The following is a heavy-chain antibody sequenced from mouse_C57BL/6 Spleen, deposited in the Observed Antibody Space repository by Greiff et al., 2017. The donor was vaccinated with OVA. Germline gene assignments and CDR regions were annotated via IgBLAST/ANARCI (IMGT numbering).Heavy chain of an antibody. J-gene: IGHJ2*01. CDR1: GYTFTSYW. CDR3: AREGGDSSGYVLYFDY. V-gene: IGHV1-64*01. CDR2: IHPNSGST. Sequence: QVQLQQPGAELVKPGASVKLSCKASGYTFTSYWMHWVKQRPGQGLEWIGMIHPNSGSTNYNEKFKSKATLTVDKSSSTAYMELRSLTSEDSAVYFCAREGGDSSGYVLYFDYWGQGTTLTVSS. D-gene: IGHD3-2*02.